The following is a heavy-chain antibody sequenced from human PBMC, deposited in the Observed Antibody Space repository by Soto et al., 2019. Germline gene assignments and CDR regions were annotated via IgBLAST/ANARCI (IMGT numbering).Heavy chain of an antibody. CDR1: GFTFSSYW. V-gene: IGHV3-74*01. Sequence: PGGSLRLSCAASGFTFSSYWMHWVRQAPGKGLVWVSRINSDGSSTSYADSVKGRFTISRDNAKNTLYLQMNSLRAEDTAVYYCARDPFGASAAGDAYNWFDPWGQGTLVTVSS. CDR3: ARDPFGASAAGDAYNWFDP. CDR2: INSDGSST. J-gene: IGHJ5*02. D-gene: IGHD6-13*01.